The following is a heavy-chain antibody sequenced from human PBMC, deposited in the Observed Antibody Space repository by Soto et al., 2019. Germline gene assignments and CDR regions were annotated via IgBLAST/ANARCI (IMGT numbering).Heavy chain of an antibody. CDR1: GFSLSTSGVG. Sequence: QITLKESGPTLVKPTQTLTLTCTFSGFSLSTSGVGVGWIRQPPGKALEWLALIYWDDDKRYSPSLKSRLTITEDTSKHQVVLTMTNMHPVDTATYYCAHFRQPTRINWYFDLWGRGTLVTVSS. CDR3: AHFRQPTRINWYFDL. D-gene: IGHD3-10*01. J-gene: IGHJ2*01. CDR2: IYWDDDK. V-gene: IGHV2-5*02.